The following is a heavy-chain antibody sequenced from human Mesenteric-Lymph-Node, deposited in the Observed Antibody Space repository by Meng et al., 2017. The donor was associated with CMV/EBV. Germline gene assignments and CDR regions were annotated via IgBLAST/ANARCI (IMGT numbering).Heavy chain of an antibody. Sequence: EVQLFESGGGLVQPGGSLRVSCAASGFTFSNYAMSWVRQAPGKGLEWVSSISGSGITTYYADSVKGRFTISRDNSKDTLYLEMNSLRAEDTAVYYCAKDQGFSAASGGDQGTLVTVSS. V-gene: IGHV3-23*01. J-gene: IGHJ4*02. CDR3: AKDQGFSAASG. CDR2: ISGSGITT. CDR1: GFTFSNYA. D-gene: IGHD6-13*01.